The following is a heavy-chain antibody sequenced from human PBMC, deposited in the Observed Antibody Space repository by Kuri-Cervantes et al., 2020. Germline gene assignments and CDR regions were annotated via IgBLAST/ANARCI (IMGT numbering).Heavy chain of an antibody. J-gene: IGHJ4*02. CDR1: RYRFTSYW. CDR2: IYPGDSEA. Sequence: GSLTLSCTGSRYRFTSYWTGWVRQMPGKGLEWMGTIYPGDSEARYSPSFQGRVTISADKSISTAYLPWSSLKASDTAIYYCARLGGQVLWLEGLDYWGQGTLVTVSS. CDR3: ARLGGQVLWLEGLDY. V-gene: IGHV5-51*01. D-gene: IGHD3-16*01.